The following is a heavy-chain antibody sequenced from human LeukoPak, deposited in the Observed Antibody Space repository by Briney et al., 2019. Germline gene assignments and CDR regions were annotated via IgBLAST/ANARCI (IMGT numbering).Heavy chain of an antibody. Sequence: GGSLRLSCAASGFTFDDYAMHWVRQAPGKGLEWVSGISWNSDSIGYADSVKGRFTISRDNAKNSLYLHMSSLRPEDMAFYYCAKDTRKQQGRDAFDIWGQGTMVTVSS. CDR1: GFTFDDYA. CDR2: ISWNSDSI. J-gene: IGHJ3*02. V-gene: IGHV3-9*03. CDR3: AKDTRKQQGRDAFDI. D-gene: IGHD7-27*01.